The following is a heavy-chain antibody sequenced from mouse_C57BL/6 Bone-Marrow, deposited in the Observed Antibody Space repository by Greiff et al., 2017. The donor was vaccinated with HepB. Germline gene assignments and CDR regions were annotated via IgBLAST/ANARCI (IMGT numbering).Heavy chain of an antibody. CDR3: ARHYGSSLYYFDY. CDR1: GYTFTSYW. V-gene: IGHV1-69*01. Sequence: QVQLQQPGAELVMPGASVKLSCKASGYTFTSYWMHWVKQRPGQGLEWIGEIDPSDSYTNYNQKFKGKSTLTVDKSSSTAYMQLSSLTSEDSAVYYCARHYGSSLYYFDYWGQGTTLTVSS. CDR2: IDPSDSYT. J-gene: IGHJ2*01. D-gene: IGHD1-1*01.